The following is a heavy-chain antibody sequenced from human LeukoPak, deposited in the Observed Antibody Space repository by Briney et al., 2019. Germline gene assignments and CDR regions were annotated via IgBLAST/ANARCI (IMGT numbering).Heavy chain of an antibody. CDR1: GYTFTSYG. CDR3: ARYDCSGGSCYFDY. CDR2: MNPNSGNT. J-gene: IGHJ4*02. D-gene: IGHD2-15*01. V-gene: IGHV1-8*02. Sequence: ASVKVSCKASGYTFTSYGINWVRQATGQGLEWMGWMNPNSGNTGYAQKFQGRVTMTRNTSISTAYMELSSLRSEDTAVYYCARYDCSGGSCYFDYWGQGTLVTVSS.